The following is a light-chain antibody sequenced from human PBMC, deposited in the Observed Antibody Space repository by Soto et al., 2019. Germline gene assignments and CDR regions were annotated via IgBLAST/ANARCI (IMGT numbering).Light chain of an antibody. Sequence: EIGMTQSPVTLSVSPGERATLSCRASQSVSSNLAWYQQKPGQAPRLLIYGAFTRATGIPARFSGSGYGTEFTLTISSLQSEDFAVYYCQQYNNWPTFGQGTKV. J-gene: IGKJ1*01. CDR1: QSVSSN. CDR2: GAF. V-gene: IGKV3-15*01. CDR3: QQYNNWPT.